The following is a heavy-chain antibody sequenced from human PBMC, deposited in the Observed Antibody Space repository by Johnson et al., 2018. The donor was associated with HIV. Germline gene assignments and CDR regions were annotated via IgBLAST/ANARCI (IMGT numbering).Heavy chain of an antibody. V-gene: IGHV3-30*04. CDR3: GREIPYDYVWGSYRPGAFDI. D-gene: IGHD3-16*02. CDR2: ISYNGSNK. CDR1: RFSFSDYA. Sequence: QVQLVESGGGVVRPGRSLRVSCAASRFSFSDYAMHWVRQAPGKGLEWVAVISYNGSNKYYADSVKGRFTISRDNSKNTLYLQMNSLRAEDTAVYYCGREIPYDYVWGSYRPGAFDIWGQGTMVTVSS. J-gene: IGHJ3*02.